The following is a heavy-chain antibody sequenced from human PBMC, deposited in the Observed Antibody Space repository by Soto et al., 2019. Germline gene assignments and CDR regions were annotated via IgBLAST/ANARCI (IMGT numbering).Heavy chain of an antibody. CDR3: ASCIAAAGTANQYGMDV. V-gene: IGHV1-69*13. J-gene: IGHJ6*02. Sequence: ETSAEVCCKACRGGISSYSSRSLRHSPGQGLEWMGGIIPIFGTANYAQKFQGRVTITADESTSTAYMELSSLRSEDTAVYYCASCIAAAGTANQYGMDVWAEGLTVTVYS. D-gene: IGHD6-13*01. CDR1: RGGISSYS. CDR2: IIPIFGTA.